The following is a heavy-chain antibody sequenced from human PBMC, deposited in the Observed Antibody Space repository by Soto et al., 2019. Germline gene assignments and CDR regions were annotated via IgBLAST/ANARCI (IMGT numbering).Heavy chain of an antibody. CDR3: ARDRPYFEDGYTLISLDV. V-gene: IGHV1-2*02. CDR2: INPNSGGT. D-gene: IGHD5-12*01. CDR1: GYAFTCRS. J-gene: IGHJ6*02. Sequence: ASVKVCCEASGYAFTCRSWYWAQQAPEQRLEWMGLINPNSGGTNYAQKFQGRVSMTRDTSITTAYMGLTRLRSDDTAVYYCARDRPYFEDGYTLISLDVWGQGTTVTVSS.